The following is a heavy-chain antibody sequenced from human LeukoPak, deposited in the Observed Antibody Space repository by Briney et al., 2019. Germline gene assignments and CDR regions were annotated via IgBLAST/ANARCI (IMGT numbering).Heavy chain of an antibody. CDR3: ARDLGGDYGDYSYYYGMDV. J-gene: IGHJ6*02. D-gene: IGHD4-17*01. V-gene: IGHV3-30-3*01. CDR1: GFTFSSYA. Sequence: PGGSLRLSCAASGFTFSSYAMHWVRQAPGKGLEWVAVISYDGSNKYYADSVKGRLTISRDNSKNTLYLQMNSLRAEDTAVYYCARDLGGDYGDYSYYYGMDVWGQGTTVTVSS. CDR2: ISYDGSNK.